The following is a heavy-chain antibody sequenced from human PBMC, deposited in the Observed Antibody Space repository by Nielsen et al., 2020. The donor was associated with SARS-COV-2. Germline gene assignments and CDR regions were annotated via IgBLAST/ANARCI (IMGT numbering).Heavy chain of an antibody. Sequence: GESLKISWAASGFTFSSYGMHWVRQAPGKGLEWVAVIWYDGSNKYYADSVKGRLTISRDNSKNTMYLQMNSLRTEDTAVYYCASELVPGYYGMDVWGQGTTVTVSS. CDR3: ASELVPGYYGMDV. CDR1: GFTFSSYG. CDR2: IWYDGSNK. J-gene: IGHJ6*02. V-gene: IGHV3-33*01. D-gene: IGHD6-13*01.